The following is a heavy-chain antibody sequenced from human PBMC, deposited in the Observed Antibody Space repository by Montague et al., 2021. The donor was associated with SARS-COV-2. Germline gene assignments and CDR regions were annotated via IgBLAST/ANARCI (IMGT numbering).Heavy chain of an antibody. J-gene: IGHJ4*01. CDR1: GGSISSGGHY. D-gene: IGHD4-17*01. CDR2: MFPSGRT. Sequence: TLSLTCSVSGGSISSGGHYWSWIRQPAGKGLQWIGRMFPSGRTYYNPSLNSRVTISVDTSKNQFSLDVRSVTATDTATYFCARAKVTTSVFDHWGHGILVTVSS. V-gene: IGHV4-61*02. CDR3: ARAKVTTSVFDH.